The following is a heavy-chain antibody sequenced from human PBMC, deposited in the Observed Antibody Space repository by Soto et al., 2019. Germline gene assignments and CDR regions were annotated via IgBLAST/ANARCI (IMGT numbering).Heavy chain of an antibody. J-gene: IGHJ3*02. CDR2: IRWNSGSI. V-gene: IGHV3-9*01. CDR3: AKVGVDYDFWSGSLRDAFDI. CDR1: GFTFDDYA. D-gene: IGHD3-3*01. Sequence: EVQLVESGGGLVQPGRSLRLSCAASGFTFDDYAMHWVRQAPGKGLEWVSGIRWNSGSIGYADSVKGRFTISRDNAKNSLYLQMNSLRAEDTALYYCAKVGVDYDFWSGSLRDAFDIWGQGTMVTVSS.